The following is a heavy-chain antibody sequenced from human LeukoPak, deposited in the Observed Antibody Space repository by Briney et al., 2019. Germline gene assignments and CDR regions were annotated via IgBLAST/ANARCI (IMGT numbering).Heavy chain of an antibody. V-gene: IGHV1-46*01. CDR2: INPSGGST. D-gene: IGHD6-19*01. J-gene: IGHJ3*02. Sequence: ASVKVSCKASGYTFTSYYMHWVRQAPGQGLEWMGIINPSGGSTSYAQKFQGRVTMTRDMSTSTVYMELSSLRSEDTAVYYCARQWLVLGLAFDIWGQGTMVTVSS. CDR3: ARQWLVLGLAFDI. CDR1: GYTFTSYY.